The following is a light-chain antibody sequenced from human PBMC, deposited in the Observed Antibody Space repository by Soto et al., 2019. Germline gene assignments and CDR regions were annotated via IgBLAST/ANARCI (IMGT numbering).Light chain of an antibody. V-gene: IGKV3-20*01. CDR3: QQYGISPRT. J-gene: IGKJ1*01. CDR2: GVS. Sequence: EIVLTQSPGTLSLSPGERATLSCRASQSLNHIYLAWYQQTPGQVPRLLIYGVSSRATGIPDRFSGSGSGTDFTLTIRRLEPEDFAVYYCQQYGISPRTFGQGTKVEI. CDR1: QSLNHIY.